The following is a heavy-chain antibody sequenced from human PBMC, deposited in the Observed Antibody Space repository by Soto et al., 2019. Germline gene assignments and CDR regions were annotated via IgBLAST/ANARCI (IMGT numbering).Heavy chain of an antibody. Sequence: SLRLSCAASGFTFSSYSMNWVRQAPGKGLEWVSSISSSSSYIYYADSVKGRFTISRDNAKNSLYLQMNSLRAEDTAVYYCARVVDYCDPYYYYGMDVWGQGTTVTVS. J-gene: IGHJ6*02. CDR1: GFTFSSYS. CDR2: ISSSSSYI. CDR3: ARVVDYCDPYYYYGMDV. V-gene: IGHV3-21*01. D-gene: IGHD3-22*01.